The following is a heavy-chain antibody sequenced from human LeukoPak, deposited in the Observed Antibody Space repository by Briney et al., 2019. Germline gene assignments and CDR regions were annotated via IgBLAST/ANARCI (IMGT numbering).Heavy chain of an antibody. Sequence: PSETLSLTCTVSGGSISSYYWSWIRQPPGKGLEWIGYIYYSGSTNYNPPLKSRVTISVDTSKNQFSLKLSSVTAADTAVYYCARHELPVAVTGTGYFDYWGQGTLVTVSS. V-gene: IGHV4-59*08. CDR3: ARHELPVAVTGTGYFDY. J-gene: IGHJ4*02. CDR2: IYYSGST. D-gene: IGHD6-19*01. CDR1: GGSISSYY.